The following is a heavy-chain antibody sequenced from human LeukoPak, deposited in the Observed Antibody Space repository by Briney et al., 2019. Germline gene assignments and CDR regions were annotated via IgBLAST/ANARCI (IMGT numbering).Heavy chain of an antibody. D-gene: IGHD1-26*01. V-gene: IGHV3-23*01. Sequence: GGSLRLSCAASGLTFSNYGLNWVRQAPGKGLEWVSGISGSGARRDYADSVKGRFTISRDNAKNTLYLQMDSLRAEDTAVYYCAKGSREWEVLDAFDIWGQGTMVTVSS. J-gene: IGHJ3*02. CDR2: ISGSGARR. CDR3: AKGSREWEVLDAFDI. CDR1: GLTFSNYG.